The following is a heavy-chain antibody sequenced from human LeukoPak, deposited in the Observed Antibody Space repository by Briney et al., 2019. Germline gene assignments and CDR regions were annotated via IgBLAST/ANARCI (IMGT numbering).Heavy chain of an antibody. CDR2: IYPGDSDT. CDR3: ARPGDGYKRANFDY. CDR1: EYSFTSYW. V-gene: IGHV5-51*01. Sequence: GESLKISCKGSEYSFTSYWIGWVRRMPGEGLEGMGIIYPGDSDTRYSPSFQGAGTIPADKSISTAYLQWSSLKASDTAMYYCARPGDGYKRANFDYWGQGTLVTVSS. J-gene: IGHJ4*02. D-gene: IGHD5-24*01.